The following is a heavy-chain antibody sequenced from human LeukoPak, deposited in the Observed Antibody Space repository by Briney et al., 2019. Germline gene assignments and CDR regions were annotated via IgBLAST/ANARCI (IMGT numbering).Heavy chain of an antibody. CDR2: INPNSGGT. Sequence: GASVKVSCKASGYTFTGYYMHWVRQAPGQGLEWMGWINPNSGGTNYAQKFQSRVTMTRDTSISTAYMELSRLRSDDTAVYYCARDYLGLIAVAAGDYWGQGTLVTVSS. V-gene: IGHV1-2*02. D-gene: IGHD6-19*01. J-gene: IGHJ4*02. CDR1: GYTFTGYY. CDR3: ARDYLGLIAVAAGDY.